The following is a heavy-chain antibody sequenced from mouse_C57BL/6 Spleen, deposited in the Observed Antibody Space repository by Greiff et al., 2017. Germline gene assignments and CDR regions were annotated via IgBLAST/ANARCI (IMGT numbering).Heavy chain of an antibody. CDR2: IYPGSGNT. Sequence: QVHVKQSGAELVRPGASVKLSCKASGSTFTDYYINWVKQRPGQGLEWIARIYPGSGNTYYTEQFQGKAALTSEESSSTAYMQLSSLTSEDSAVYFCAGYYYGSSSYAMDYWGQGTSVTVSS. D-gene: IGHD1-1*01. V-gene: IGHV1-76*01. CDR1: GSTFTDYY. CDR3: AGYYYGSSSYAMDY. J-gene: IGHJ4*01.